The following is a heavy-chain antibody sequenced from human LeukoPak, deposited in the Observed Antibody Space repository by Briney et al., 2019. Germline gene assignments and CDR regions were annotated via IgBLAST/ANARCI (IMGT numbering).Heavy chain of an antibody. CDR2: IRSDGINK. Sequence: PGGSLRLSCAASGFTFSNAWMSWVRQAPGKGLEWVAFIRSDGINKYHADSVKGRFTISRDNSKNTLYLQMNSLRAEDTAVYYCAKLGKTENHYGSGRFSYYYYMDVWGKGTTVTISS. J-gene: IGHJ6*03. V-gene: IGHV3-30*02. CDR1: GFTFSNAW. CDR3: AKLGKTENHYGSGRFSYYYYMDV. D-gene: IGHD3-10*01.